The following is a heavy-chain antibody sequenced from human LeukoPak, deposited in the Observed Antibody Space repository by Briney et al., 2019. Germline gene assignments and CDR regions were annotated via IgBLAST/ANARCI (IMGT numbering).Heavy chain of an antibody. D-gene: IGHD1-1*01. V-gene: IGHV3-21*01. CDR1: GFNFNDYA. CDR2: ISSSSGSI. Sequence: PGGSLRLSCAASGFNFNDYAMKWVRQAPGKGLEWVSSISSSSGSIYYADSVKGRFTISRDNAKNSLYLQMNSLRAEDTAVYYCARDWNYYSCWGQGTLVTVSS. CDR3: ARDWNYYSC. J-gene: IGHJ4*02.